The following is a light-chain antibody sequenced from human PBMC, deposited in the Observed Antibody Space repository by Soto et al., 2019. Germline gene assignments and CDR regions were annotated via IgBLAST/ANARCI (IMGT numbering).Light chain of an antibody. CDR1: SCDVGSYDY. CDR2: NVN. Sequence: QSALTQSPSVSGSPGQSVTISCTGTSCDVGSYDYVSWSQHHPGTVPKPLIYNVNTQPSGVPDRFSGSKSGNTASMTITGLQAEDETDYYCCSYTSSATYVVFGGGTKLTVL. CDR3: CSYTSSATYVV. V-gene: IGLV2-11*01. J-gene: IGLJ2*01.